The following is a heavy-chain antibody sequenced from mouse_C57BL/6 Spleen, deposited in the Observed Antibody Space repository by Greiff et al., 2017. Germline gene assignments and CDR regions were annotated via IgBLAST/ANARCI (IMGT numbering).Heavy chain of an antibody. J-gene: IGHJ4*01. CDR1: GYAFSSSW. CDR3: ARGSDNLYYARDY. V-gene: IGHV1-82*01. Sequence: LVESGPELVKPGASVKISCKASGYAFSSSWMNWVKQRPGKGLEWIGRIYPGDGDTNYNGKFKGKDTLTADKSSSTAYMQLSSLTSEDSAVYCCARGSDNLYYARDYWGQGTSVTVSS. CDR2: IYPGDGDT.